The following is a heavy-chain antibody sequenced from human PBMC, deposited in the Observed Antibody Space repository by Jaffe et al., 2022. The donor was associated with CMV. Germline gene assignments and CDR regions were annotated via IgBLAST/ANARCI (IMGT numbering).Heavy chain of an antibody. D-gene: IGHD6-25*01. CDR3: ARGARSSGAFDI. CDR2: IWYDGSNK. Sequence: QVQLVESGGGVVQPGRSLRLSCAASGFTFSSYGMHWVRQAPGKGLEWVAVIWYDGSNKYYADSVKGRFTISRDNSKNTLYLQMNSLRAEDTAVYYCARGARSSGAFDIWGQGTMVTVSS. J-gene: IGHJ3*02. CDR1: GFTFSSYG. V-gene: IGHV3-33*08.